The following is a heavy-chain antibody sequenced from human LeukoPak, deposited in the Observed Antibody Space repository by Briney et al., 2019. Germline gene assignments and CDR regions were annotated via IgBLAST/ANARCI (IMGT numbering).Heavy chain of an antibody. CDR3: ARTSSSSEVYYYYYYMDV. V-gene: IGHV6-1*01. D-gene: IGHD6-6*01. J-gene: IGHJ6*03. CDR1: GDSVSSNSAA. CDR2: TYYRSKWYN. Sequence: QTLSLTCAISGDSVSSNSAAWNWTRQSPSRGLEWLGRTYYRSKWYNDYVVSVKSRITINPDTSKNQFSLQLNSVTPEDTAVYYCARTSSSSEVYYYYYYMDVWGKGTTVTVSS.